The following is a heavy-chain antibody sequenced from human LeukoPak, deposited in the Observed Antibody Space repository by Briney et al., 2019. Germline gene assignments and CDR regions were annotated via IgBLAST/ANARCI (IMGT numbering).Heavy chain of an antibody. D-gene: IGHD3-22*01. Sequence: SETLSLTCTVSGGSISSSGYYWGWIRQPPGKGLEWIGTIYHSGSTYYNSSLKSRVTVSVDTSKNQFSLRLTSVTAADTAVYYCASDRSGLSFCFWGQGTLVTVSS. J-gene: IGHJ4*02. CDR1: GGSISSSGYY. V-gene: IGHV4-39*01. CDR3: ASDRSGLSFCF. CDR2: IYHSGST.